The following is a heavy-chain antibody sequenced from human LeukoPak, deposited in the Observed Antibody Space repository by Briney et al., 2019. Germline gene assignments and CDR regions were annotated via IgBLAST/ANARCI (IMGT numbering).Heavy chain of an antibody. CDR2: IYTSGST. D-gene: IGHD1-26*01. CDR3: ARDDVFGVVGASDY. CDR1: GGSTSSGSYY. J-gene: IGHJ4*02. V-gene: IGHV4-61*02. Sequence: PSETLSLTCTVSGGSTSSGSYYWSWIRQPAGKGLEWIGRIYTSGSTNYNPSLKSRVTISVDTSKNQFSLKLSSATAADTAVYYCARDDVFGVVGASDYWGQGTLVTVSS.